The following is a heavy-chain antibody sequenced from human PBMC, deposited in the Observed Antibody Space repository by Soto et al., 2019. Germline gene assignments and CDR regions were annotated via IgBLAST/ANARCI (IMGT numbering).Heavy chain of an antibody. V-gene: IGHV4-4*07. D-gene: IGHD3-10*02. CDR2: IYTNGST. J-gene: IGHJ4*02. CDR3: ARDRTVDYVDYYFDY. Sequence: AETLSLTCTVSDGSISTYYWSWIRQPAGKGLEWVGRIYTNGSTSYSPSLKSRLTMSVDTSKKQLSLKLSSVTAADTAVYYCARDRTVDYVDYYFDYWGQGTLVTVSS. CDR1: DGSISTYY.